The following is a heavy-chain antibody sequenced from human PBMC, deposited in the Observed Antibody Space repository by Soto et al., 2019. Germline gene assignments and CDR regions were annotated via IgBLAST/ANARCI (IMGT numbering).Heavy chain of an antibody. D-gene: IGHD2-15*01. CDR3: AKAIGYCSGGSCLDPGY. CDR1: GFTFSSYG. V-gene: IGHV3-30*18. J-gene: IGHJ4*02. Sequence: PGVSLRLSCAASGFTFSSYGMHWVRQAPGKGLEWVAVISYDGSNKYYADSVKGRFTISRDNSKNTLYLQMNSLRAEDTAVYYCAKAIGYCSGGSCLDPGYWGQGTLVTVSS. CDR2: ISYDGSNK.